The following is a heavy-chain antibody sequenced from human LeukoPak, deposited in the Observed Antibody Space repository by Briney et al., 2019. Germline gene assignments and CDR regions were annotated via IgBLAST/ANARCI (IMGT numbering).Heavy chain of an antibody. CDR3: ARHEARALDY. D-gene: IGHD3-10*01. V-gene: IGHV4-4*09. J-gene: IGHJ4*02. Sequence: SETLFLTRTVSGGSMSPFYWSWIRQPPGKGLEWIGYVYTTGSTKYNPSLNSRVAISVDTSKNHFSLKLKSVTAADTAVYSCARHEARALDYWGQGTLVTVSS. CDR1: GGSMSPFY. CDR2: VYTTGST.